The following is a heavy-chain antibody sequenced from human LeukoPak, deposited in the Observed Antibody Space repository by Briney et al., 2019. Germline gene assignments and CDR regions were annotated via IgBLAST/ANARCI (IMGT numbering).Heavy chain of an antibody. D-gene: IGHD3-22*01. Sequence: SGGSLRLSCAASGFTFSNYWMTWVRQAPGKGLEWVANIKHGGGETSSVDSVKGRFTISRDNARNSLYLQMNSLRAEDTAVYYCARDRYYFDSSGHYSRSYYFDYWGQGTLVTVSS. J-gene: IGHJ4*02. V-gene: IGHV3-7*04. CDR2: IKHGGGET. CDR3: ARDRYYFDSSGHYSRSYYFDY. CDR1: GFTFSNYW.